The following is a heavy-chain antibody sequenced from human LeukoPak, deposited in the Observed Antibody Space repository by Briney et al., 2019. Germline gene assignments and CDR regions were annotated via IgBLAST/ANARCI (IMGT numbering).Heavy chain of an antibody. CDR2: IKQDGSEK. V-gene: IGHV3-7*01. Sequence: VGSLRLSCAASGFTFSSYWMSWVRQAPGKGLEWVANIKQDGSEKYYVDSVKGRFTISRDNAKNSLYLQMNSLRAEDTAVYYCARDGGYDSSGYYYDYWGQRTLVTVSS. CDR3: ARDGGYDSSGYYYDY. CDR1: GFTFSSYW. J-gene: IGHJ4*02. D-gene: IGHD3-22*01.